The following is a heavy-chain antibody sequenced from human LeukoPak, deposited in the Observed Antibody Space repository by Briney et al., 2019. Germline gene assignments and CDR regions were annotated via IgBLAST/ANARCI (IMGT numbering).Heavy chain of an antibody. D-gene: IGHD3-22*01. CDR1: GFTFNNYW. CDR3: ASSSGYRDDAFDI. V-gene: IGHV3-7*01. CDR2: IKQDGSEK. Sequence: GGSLRLSCAASGFTFNNYWMSWVRQAPGKGLEWVANIKQDGSEKYYADSVKGRFTISRDNAKNSLYLQMNSLRAEDTAVYYCASSSGYRDDAFDIWGQGTMVTVSS. J-gene: IGHJ3*02.